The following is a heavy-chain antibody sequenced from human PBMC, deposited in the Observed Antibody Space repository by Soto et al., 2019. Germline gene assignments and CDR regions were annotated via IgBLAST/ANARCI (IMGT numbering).Heavy chain of an antibody. Sequence: QVQLVQSGAEVKKPGASVKVSCKASGYTFTSYDINWVRQATGQGLEWMGWMNPNSGNTGYAQKFQGRVNITRNTSISTAYMELSSLRSEDTAVYYCASIGGIAARYYYYGMDVWGQGTTVTVSS. CDR2: MNPNSGNT. CDR1: GYTFTSYD. D-gene: IGHD6-6*01. J-gene: IGHJ6*02. CDR3: ASIGGIAARYYYYGMDV. V-gene: IGHV1-8*01.